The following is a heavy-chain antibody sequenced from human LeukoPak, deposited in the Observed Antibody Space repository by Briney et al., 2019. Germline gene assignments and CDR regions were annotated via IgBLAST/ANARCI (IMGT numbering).Heavy chain of an antibody. CDR2: IYPGDSDT. CDR1: GYTFTNYW. J-gene: IGHJ6*02. CDR3: ARSGQLLWVGDARRPYYYAIDV. V-gene: IGHV5-51*01. Sequence: GESLKISCKGSGYTFTNYWIGWVRQMPGKGLEWMGIIYPGDSDTRYGPSFQGQVTISADKSISTAYLQWSSLGASDTAIYYCARSGQLLWVGDARRPYYYAIDVWGQGTTATVSS. D-gene: IGHD3-10*01.